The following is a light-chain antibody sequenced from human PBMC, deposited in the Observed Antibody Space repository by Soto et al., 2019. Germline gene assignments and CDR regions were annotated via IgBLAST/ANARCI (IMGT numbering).Light chain of an antibody. J-gene: IGKJ4*01. CDR3: QQHKSYSLT. CDR2: DAS. V-gene: IGKV1-5*01. Sequence: DIQMTQSPSTLSASVGDRVTITCRASQSISDWLAWYQQRPGKASKLLIYDASGLESGVPSRFSGSGSGTEFTLTISSLQPDDFATYYCQQHKSYSLTFGGGTKVDIK. CDR1: QSISDW.